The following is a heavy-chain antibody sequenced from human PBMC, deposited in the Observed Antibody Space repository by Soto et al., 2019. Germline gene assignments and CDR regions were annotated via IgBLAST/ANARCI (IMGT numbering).Heavy chain of an antibody. CDR2: ITDSGGDT. V-gene: IGHV3-23*01. J-gene: IGHJ4*02. CDR1: GFTFGSRA. D-gene: IGHD3-10*01. CDR3: ARGSKESYPGSRVFDF. Sequence: AGGSLRLSCVASGFTFGSRAMSWVRQAPGEGLEWVSTITDSGGDTKYADSVRGRFTISRANSKNTLFLQMSSLRAEDSAVYYCARGSKESYPGSRVFDFWGRGTLVTVSS.